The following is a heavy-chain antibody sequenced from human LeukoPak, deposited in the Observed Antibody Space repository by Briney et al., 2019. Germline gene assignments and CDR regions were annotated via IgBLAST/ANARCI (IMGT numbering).Heavy chain of an antibody. CDR1: GYTFTGYY. J-gene: IGHJ4*02. D-gene: IGHD3-9*01. CDR2: INPNSGGT. CDR3: AREYYDILTGYYKDY. Sequence: ASVKVSCKASGYTFTGYYMHWVRQAPGQGLEWMGWINPNSGGTNYAQKFQGRVTMTRDTSTSTVYMELSSLRSEDTAVYYCAREYYDILTGYYKDYWGQGTLVTVSS. V-gene: IGHV1-2*02.